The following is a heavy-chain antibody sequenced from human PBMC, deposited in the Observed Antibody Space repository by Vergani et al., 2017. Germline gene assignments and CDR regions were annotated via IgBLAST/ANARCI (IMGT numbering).Heavy chain of an antibody. CDR1: GFSFNTYG. J-gene: IGHJ4*02. V-gene: IGHV3-30*02. Sequence: QVQLVETGGGVVQPGGSLRLYCATSGFSFNTYGAHWVRQAPGKGLEWVAFIGYDGRIKYNVDSVKGRFTISRDTSKKTLSLQMRSLRADDTAVYYCARDLTDWGQGTLVTVSS. CDR3: ARDLTD. CDR2: IGYDGRIK.